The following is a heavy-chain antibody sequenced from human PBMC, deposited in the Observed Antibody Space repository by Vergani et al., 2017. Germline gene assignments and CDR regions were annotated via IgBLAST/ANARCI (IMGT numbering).Heavy chain of an antibody. CDR1: GESFSSFY. CDR3: AVRPRVNLVGGEIVTKRTFDY. Sequence: QVQLQQWGAGVVKPSGTLSLTCAVFGESFSSFYWSWIRQPSGKGLEWIGEINNDGHINYNPSLESRVTVSRDTTKNQFSLNLMSVTAAEPGMYNCAVRPRVNLVGGEIVTKRTFDYWSQGSLVTVSS. D-gene: IGHD3-10*01. J-gene: IGHJ4*02. V-gene: IGHV4-34*02. CDR2: INNDGHI.